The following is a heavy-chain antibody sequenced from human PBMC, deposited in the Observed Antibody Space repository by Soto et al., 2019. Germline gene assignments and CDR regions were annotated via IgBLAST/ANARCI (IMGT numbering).Heavy chain of an antibody. D-gene: IGHD2-15*01. CDR3: ARDPRYCSGGSCYDFGVNWFDP. CDR2: MYSGGGT. Sequence: GGSLRLSCAASGFTVSSNYMNWVRQAPGKGLEWVSVMYSGGGTYYADSVKGRFTISRDNSKNTLYLQMNSLRAEDTAVYYCARDPRYCSGGSCYDFGVNWFDPWGQGTLVTVSS. J-gene: IGHJ5*02. V-gene: IGHV3-66*01. CDR1: GFTVSSNY.